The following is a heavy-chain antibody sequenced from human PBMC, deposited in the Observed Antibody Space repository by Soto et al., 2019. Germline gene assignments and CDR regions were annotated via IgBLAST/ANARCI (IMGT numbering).Heavy chain of an antibody. CDR3: AREGRVAVGATGSYYYYYGMDV. Sequence: SGAEVKKPGSSVKVSCKASGGTFSSYAISWVRQAPGQGLEWMGGIIPIFGTANYAQKFQGRVTITADESTSTAYMELSSLRSEDTAVYYCAREGRVAVGATGSYYYYYGMDVWGQGTTVTVSS. CDR1: GGTFSSYA. CDR2: IIPIFGTA. J-gene: IGHJ6*02. D-gene: IGHD1-26*01. V-gene: IGHV1-69*01.